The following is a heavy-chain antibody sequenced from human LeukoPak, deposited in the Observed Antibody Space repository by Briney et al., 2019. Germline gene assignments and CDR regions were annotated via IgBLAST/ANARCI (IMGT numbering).Heavy chain of an antibody. CDR3: ARRSSGYDPFDV. Sequence: PGGSLRLSCAASGFIFSTYRMHWVRQAPGKGLEYVSAINNNGVGTYYANSVKGRFTISRDNSKSTLYLHMDSLRGEDTAVYYCARRSSGYDPFDVWGKGTTVTVSS. V-gene: IGHV3-64*01. CDR2: INNNGVGT. D-gene: IGHD5-12*01. J-gene: IGHJ6*04. CDR1: GFIFSTYR.